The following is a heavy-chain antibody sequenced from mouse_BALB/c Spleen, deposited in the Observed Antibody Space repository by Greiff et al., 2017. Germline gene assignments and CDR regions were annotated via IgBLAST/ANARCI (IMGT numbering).Heavy chain of an antibody. J-gene: IGHJ4*01. CDR1: GFTFSSYG. V-gene: IGHV5-6-3*01. CDR2: INSNGGST. Sequence: VQLKESGGGLVQPGGSLKLSCAASGFTFSSYGMSWVRQTPDKRLELVATINSNGGSTYYPDSVKGRFTISRDNAKNTLYLQMSSLKSEDTAMYYCARDAGAMDYWGQGTSVTVSS. CDR3: ARDAGAMDY.